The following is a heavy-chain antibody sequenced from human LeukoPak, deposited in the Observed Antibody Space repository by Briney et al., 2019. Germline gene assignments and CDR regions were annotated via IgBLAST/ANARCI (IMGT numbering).Heavy chain of an antibody. D-gene: IGHD6-19*01. V-gene: IGHV1-8*02. CDR2: MNPNSGNT. Sequence: ASVKVSCKASGYTFTNYGINWVRQATGQGLEWMGWMNPNSGNTGYAQKFQGRVTMTRNTSISTAYMELSSLRSEDTAVYYCARGANFYSGGWYYFDYWGQGTLVTVSS. CDR3: ARGANFYSGGWYYFDY. J-gene: IGHJ4*02. CDR1: GYTFTNYG.